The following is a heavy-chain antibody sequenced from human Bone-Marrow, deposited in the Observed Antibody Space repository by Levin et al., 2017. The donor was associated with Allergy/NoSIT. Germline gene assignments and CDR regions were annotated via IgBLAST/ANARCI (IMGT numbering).Heavy chain of an antibody. Sequence: LSLTCAASGFTFDDYAIHWVRQTPGKGPEWVSGISWNSGSIAYAESVKGRFTISRDNAKNSLYLQMNSLRADDTALYYCAKDRFSVFTSSWYFDSWGQGTLVTVSS. CDR1: GFTFDDYA. CDR2: ISWNSGSI. J-gene: IGHJ4*02. V-gene: IGHV3-9*01. CDR3: AKDRFSVFTSSWYFDS. D-gene: IGHD6-13*01.